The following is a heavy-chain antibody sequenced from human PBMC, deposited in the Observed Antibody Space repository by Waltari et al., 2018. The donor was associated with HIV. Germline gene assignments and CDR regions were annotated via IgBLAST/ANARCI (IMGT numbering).Heavy chain of an antibody. CDR1: GRPLSTSY. CDR3: ARISANIVGPTVFDY. D-gene: IGHD1-26*01. Sequence: QVQLQESGPGLVTPPETLSLACTVSGRPLSTSYYGGLRQPPGKHLEWIGYVSYAGDTNYNLSLKGRVAISIDTSKIQFSLRLTSVTAADTAVYYCARISANIVGPTVFDYWGQGILVTVSS. CDR2: VSYAGDT. V-gene: IGHV4-59*13. J-gene: IGHJ4*02.